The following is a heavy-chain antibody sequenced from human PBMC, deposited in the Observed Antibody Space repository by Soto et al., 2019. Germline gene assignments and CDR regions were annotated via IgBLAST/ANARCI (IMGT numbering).Heavy chain of an antibody. CDR3: ARGTIVVVVAATLYYFDY. J-gene: IGHJ4*02. CDR2: IYYSGST. D-gene: IGHD2-15*01. V-gene: IGHV4-31*03. Sequence: QVQLQESGPGLVKPSQTLSLTCTVSGGSISSGGYYWSWIRQHPGKGLEWIGYIYYSGSTYYNPSLKRRVNISVDTSKNQCSLKLSSVTAADTAVYYCARGTIVVVVAATLYYFDYWGQGTLVTVSS. CDR1: GGSISSGGYY.